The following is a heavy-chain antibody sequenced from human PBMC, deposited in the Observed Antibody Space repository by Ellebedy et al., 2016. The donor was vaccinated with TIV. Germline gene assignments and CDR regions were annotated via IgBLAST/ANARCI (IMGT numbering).Heavy chain of an antibody. CDR3: AREVWGVPAYSSSWYVSYFDY. CDR2: IIPIFGTA. J-gene: IGHJ4*02. V-gene: IGHV1-69*13. Sequence: AASVKVSCKASGGTFSSYAISWVRQAPGQGLEWMGGIIPIFGTANYAQKFQGRVTITADESTSTAYMELSSLRSEDTAVYYCAREVWGVPAYSSSWYVSYFDYWGQGTLVTVSS. D-gene: IGHD6-13*01. CDR1: GGTFSSYA.